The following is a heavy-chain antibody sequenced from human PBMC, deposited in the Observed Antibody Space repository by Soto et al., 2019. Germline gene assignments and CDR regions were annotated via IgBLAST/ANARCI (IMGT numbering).Heavy chain of an antibody. CDR2: INPNSGGT. J-gene: IGHJ6*02. D-gene: IGHD2-21*02. CDR1: GYTFTSYG. CDR3: ARGLAYCGGDCYSSYYYYGMDV. Sequence: ASVKVSCKASGYTFTSYGISWVRQAPGQGLEWMGWINPNSGGTNYAQKFQGWVTMTRDTSISTAYMEMSRLRSDDTAVYYCARGLAYCGGDCYSSYYYYGMDVWGQGTTVTVSS. V-gene: IGHV1-2*04.